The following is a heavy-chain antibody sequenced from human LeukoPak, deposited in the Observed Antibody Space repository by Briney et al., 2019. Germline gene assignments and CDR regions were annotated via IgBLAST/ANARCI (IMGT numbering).Heavy chain of an antibody. CDR3: AKTSQGYQYDSSGLEGC. CDR1: GGSISSGGYY. D-gene: IGHD3-22*01. Sequence: PSQTLSLTCTVSGGSISSGGYYWSWIRQHPGKGLEWVSYISSSSSTIYYADSVKGRFTISRDNAKNSLYLQMNSLRAEDTAIYYCAKTSQGYQYDSSGLEGCWGQGTLVTVSS. J-gene: IGHJ4*02. CDR2: ISSSSSTI. V-gene: IGHV3-11*01.